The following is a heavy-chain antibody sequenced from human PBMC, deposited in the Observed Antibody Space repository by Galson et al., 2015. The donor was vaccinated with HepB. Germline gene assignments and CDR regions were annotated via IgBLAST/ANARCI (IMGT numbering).Heavy chain of an antibody. CDR2: TYYGSKWYN. Sequence: CAISGDSVSSNSAAWDWIRQSPSRGLEWLGRTYYGSKWYNDYAVSVKSRITINPDTSKNQFSLQLNSVTPEDTAVYYCARGEAYSSSWYYFDYWGQGTLVTVSS. V-gene: IGHV6-1*01. J-gene: IGHJ4*02. CDR1: GDSVSSNSAA. D-gene: IGHD6-13*01. CDR3: ARGEAYSSSWYYFDY.